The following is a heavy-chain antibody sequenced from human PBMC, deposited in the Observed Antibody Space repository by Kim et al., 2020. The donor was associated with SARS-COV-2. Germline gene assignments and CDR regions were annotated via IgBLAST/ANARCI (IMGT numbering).Heavy chain of an antibody. CDR1: GGSISSSSYY. CDR3: ARVLKQWLVLGSRWYFDL. Sequence: SETLSLTCTVSGGSISSSSYYWGWIRQPPGKGLEWIGSIYYSGSTYYNPSLKSRVTISVDTSKNQFSLKLSSVTAADTAVYYCARVLKQWLVLGSRWYFDLWGRGTLVTVSS. J-gene: IGHJ2*01. CDR2: IYYSGST. V-gene: IGHV4-39*07. D-gene: IGHD6-19*01.